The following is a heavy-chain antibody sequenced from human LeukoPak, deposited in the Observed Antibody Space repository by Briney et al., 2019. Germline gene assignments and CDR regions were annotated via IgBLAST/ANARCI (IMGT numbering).Heavy chain of an antibody. CDR2: INPNSGGT. V-gene: IGHV1-2*02. D-gene: IGHD6-19*01. CDR1: GYTFTGYY. J-gene: IGHJ4*02. Sequence: GASVKVSCKASGYTFTGYYMHWVQQAPGQGLEWMGWINPNSGGTNYAQKFQGRVTMTRDTSISTAYMELSRLRSDDTAVYYCARDHPRGWYVDYWGQGTLVTVSS. CDR3: ARDHPRGWYVDY.